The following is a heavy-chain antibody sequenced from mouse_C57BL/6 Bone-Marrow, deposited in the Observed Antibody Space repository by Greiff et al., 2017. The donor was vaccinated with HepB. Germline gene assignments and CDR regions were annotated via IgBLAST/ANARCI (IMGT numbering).Heavy chain of an antibody. D-gene: IGHD2-10*01. J-gene: IGHJ2*01. CDR1: GYTFTSYW. V-gene: IGHV1-64*01. CDR3: ARSYYGKGY. CDR2: IHPNSGST. Sequence: QVHVKQSGAELVKPGASVKLSCKASGYTFTSYWMHWVKQRPGQGLEWIGMIHPNSGSTNYNEKFKSKATLTVDKSSSTAYMQLSSLTSEDSAVYYCARSYYGKGYWGQGTTLTVSS.